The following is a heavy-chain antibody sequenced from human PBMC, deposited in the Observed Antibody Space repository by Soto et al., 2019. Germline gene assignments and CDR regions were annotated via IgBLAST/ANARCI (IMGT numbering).Heavy chain of an antibody. Sequence: LRLSCAASGFTFSSYAMSWVRQAPGKGLEWVSAISGSGVSTYYADSVKGRFTISRDNSKNTLYLQMNSLRAEDTAVYYCAKFGYCGSTSCYTYFDCWGQGTLVTVSS. CDR3: AKFGYCGSTSCYTYFDC. V-gene: IGHV3-23*01. J-gene: IGHJ4*02. CDR2: ISGSGVST. CDR1: GFTFSSYA. D-gene: IGHD2-2*02.